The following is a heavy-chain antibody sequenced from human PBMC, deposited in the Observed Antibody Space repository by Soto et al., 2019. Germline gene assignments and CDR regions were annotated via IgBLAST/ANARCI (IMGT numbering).Heavy chain of an antibody. CDR1: GFTFSSYA. D-gene: IGHD6-6*01. CDR3: EKDSSSPYYYYYYMAV. J-gene: IGHJ6*03. Sequence: GGSLRLSCAASGFTFSSYAMSWVRQAPGKGLEWVSAISGSGGSTYYADSVKGRFTISRDNSKNPLYLQMNSLRAEDTALYYCEKDSSSPYYYYYYMAVWGKGTTVTVSS. CDR2: ISGSGGST. V-gene: IGHV3-23*01.